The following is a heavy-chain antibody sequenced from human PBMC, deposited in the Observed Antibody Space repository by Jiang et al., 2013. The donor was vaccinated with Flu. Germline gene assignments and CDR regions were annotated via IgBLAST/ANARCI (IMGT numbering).Heavy chain of an antibody. Sequence: GPGLVKPSETLSLTCTVSGGSVTSPTDYWGWIRQPPGKALEWIATIYYIGTTYYNPSLKSRVTMSLDMSRNQFSLNLRSVTAADTAIYYCARNSSSSPWFDPWGQGTKVVVSS. V-gene: IGHV4-39*07. CDR3: ARNSSSSPWFDP. CDR1: GGSVTSPTDY. CDR2: IYYIGTT. D-gene: IGHD3-22*01. J-gene: IGHJ5*02.